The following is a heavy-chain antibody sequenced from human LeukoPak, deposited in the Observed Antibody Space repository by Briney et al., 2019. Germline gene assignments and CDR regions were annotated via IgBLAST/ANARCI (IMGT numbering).Heavy chain of an antibody. D-gene: IGHD3-10*01. V-gene: IGHV3-7*01. J-gene: IGHJ4*02. CDR3: ARYRTPQYYYGSGSAPFDY. CDR2: IKQDGSEK. Sequence: GGSLRLSCAASGFTFSSYWMSWVRQAPGKGLEWAANIKQDGSEKYYVDSVKGRFTISRDNAKNSLYLQMNSLRAEDTAVYYCARYRTPQYYYGSGSAPFDYWGQGTLVTVSS. CDR1: GFTFSSYW.